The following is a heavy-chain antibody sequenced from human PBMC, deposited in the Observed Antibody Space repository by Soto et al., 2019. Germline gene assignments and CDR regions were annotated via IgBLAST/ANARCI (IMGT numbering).Heavy chain of an antibody. CDR2: ISRSGTIT. Sequence: GGSLRLSCAASGFTFSNYAMGWVRQAPGEGLEWVSGISRSGTITYYADSVKGRFDMSRDNSKNTLYLQMNSLRAEDTAVYYCARETYYYDSSGYPIDYWGQGTLVTVSS. CDR3: ARETYYYDSSGYPIDY. CDR1: GFTFSNYA. J-gene: IGHJ4*02. D-gene: IGHD3-22*01. V-gene: IGHV3-23*01.